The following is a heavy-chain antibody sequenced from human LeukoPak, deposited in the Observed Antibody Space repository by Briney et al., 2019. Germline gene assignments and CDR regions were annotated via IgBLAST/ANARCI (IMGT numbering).Heavy chain of an antibody. J-gene: IGHJ6*03. D-gene: IGHD3-10*01. CDR1: GGSFSGYY. CDR2: INHSGST. V-gene: IGHV4-34*01. Sequence: SETLPLTCAVYGGSFSGYYWSWMRQPPGKGLEWIGEINHSGSTNYNPSLKSRVTISVDTSKNQFSLKLSSVTAADTAVYYCARGWGYYGSGSYYLPSLGYMDVWGKGTTVTVSS. CDR3: ARGWGYYGSGSYYLPSLGYMDV.